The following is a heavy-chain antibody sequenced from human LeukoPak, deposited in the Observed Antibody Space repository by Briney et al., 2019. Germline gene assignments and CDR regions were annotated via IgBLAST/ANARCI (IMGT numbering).Heavy chain of an antibody. J-gene: IGHJ3*02. CDR3: ASPLITMGAFDI. V-gene: IGHV1-24*01. Sequence: ASVKVSCKVSGYTLTELSMHWVRQAPGKGLEWMGGFDPEDGESIYAQKFQGRVTMTEDTSTDTAYMELSSLRSEDTAVYYCASPLITMGAFDIWGQGTMVTVSS. D-gene: IGHD3-10*01. CDR1: GYTLTELS. CDR2: FDPEDGES.